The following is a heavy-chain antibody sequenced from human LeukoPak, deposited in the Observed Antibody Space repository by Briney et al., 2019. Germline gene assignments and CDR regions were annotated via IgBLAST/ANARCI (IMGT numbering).Heavy chain of an antibody. CDR3: AREGGYSYGFDGMEV. CDR1: GYTFTSYD. Sequence: AASVKVSCKASGYTFTSYDINWVRQATGQGLEWMGWMNPNSGNTGDAPKLQGRVTMTRNTSISTAYMELSSLRSEDTAVYYCAREGGYSYGFDGMEVWGQGTTVTVSS. D-gene: IGHD5-18*01. J-gene: IGHJ6*02. CDR2: MNPNSGNT. V-gene: IGHV1-8*01.